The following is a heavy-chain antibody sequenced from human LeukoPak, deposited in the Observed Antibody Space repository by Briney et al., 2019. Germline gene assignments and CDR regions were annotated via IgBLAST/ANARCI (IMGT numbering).Heavy chain of an antibody. J-gene: IGHJ4*02. CDR3: ASYYDSSGYYRFGIDY. V-gene: IGHV4-30-4*01. CDR1: GGSISSGDYY. Sequence: SETLSLTCTVSGGSISSGDYYWSWIRQPPGKGLEWIGYIYYSGSTYYNPSLKSRVTISVDTSKNQFSLKLSSVTAADTAVYYCASYYDSSGYYRFGIDYWGQGTLVTVSS. CDR2: IYYSGST. D-gene: IGHD3-22*01.